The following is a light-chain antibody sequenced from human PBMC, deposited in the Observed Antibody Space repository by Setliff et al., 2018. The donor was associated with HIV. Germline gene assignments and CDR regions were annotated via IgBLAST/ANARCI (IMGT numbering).Light chain of an antibody. J-gene: IGLJ1*01. CDR1: SSDIGRYNL. Sequence: QSALAQPASVSGSPGQSITISCTGTSSDIGRYNLVSWYQQYPGKAPKLMIYQATKRPSGVSNRFSGSKSGNTASLTISGLQAEDEAEYHCSAWRSSGPLVVFGTGTKVTVL. V-gene: IGLV2-14*02. CDR2: QAT. CDR3: SAWRSSGPLVV.